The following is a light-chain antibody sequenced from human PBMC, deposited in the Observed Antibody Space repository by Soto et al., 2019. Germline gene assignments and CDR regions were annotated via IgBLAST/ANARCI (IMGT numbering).Light chain of an antibody. Sequence: MTQSPATLSVSLGDRATITCRASQSISSCLAWYQQKPGQAPRLLIYDASSRDTGIPARFSGSGSGTEFTLTISSLQPEDFAVYYCQQYNSWPCTFGQGTKVDIK. J-gene: IGKJ1*01. CDR2: DAS. CDR3: QQYNSWPCT. CDR1: QSISSC. V-gene: IGKV3-15*01.